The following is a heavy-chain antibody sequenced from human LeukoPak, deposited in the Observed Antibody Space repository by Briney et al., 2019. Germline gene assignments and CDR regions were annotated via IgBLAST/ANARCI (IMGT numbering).Heavy chain of an antibody. V-gene: IGHV3-11*01. J-gene: IGHJ5*02. CDR2: ITTSGSTT. D-gene: IGHD4-17*01. CDR1: GFTVSNYC. Sequence: PGGSLRLSCAAPGFTVSNYCITWIRQAPGKGLEWVSYITTSGSTTSYADSVKGRFTISRDNAKNSLYLQMNSLRVEDTAVYYCARDSDYGDNNWLDPWGQGTLVTVSS. CDR3: ARDSDYGDNNWLDP.